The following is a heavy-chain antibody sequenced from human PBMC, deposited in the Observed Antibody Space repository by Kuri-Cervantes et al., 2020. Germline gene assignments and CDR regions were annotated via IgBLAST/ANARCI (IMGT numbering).Heavy chain of an antibody. CDR2: ISSSSSYI. CDR1: GFTFSSYS. CDR3: TRGMEGTDDYFDY. V-gene: IGHV3-21*04. D-gene: IGHD2-21*02. J-gene: IGHJ4*02. Sequence: GGSLRLSCAASGFTFSSYSMNWVRQAPGKGLEWVSSISSSSSYIYYADSVKGRFTISRDNSKSMLYLQMDSLKAKDTAMYYCTRGMEGTDDYFDYWGQGTLVTVSS.